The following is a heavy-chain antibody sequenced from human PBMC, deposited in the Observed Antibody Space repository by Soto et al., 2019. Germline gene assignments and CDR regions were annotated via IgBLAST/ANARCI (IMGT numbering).Heavy chain of an antibody. CDR3: AREGTCSSTSCPPYFSFGLDV. Sequence: QVQLVQSGAEVKKPGASVKVSCKASGYTFASYGISWVRQAPGQGLEWMGWISAYNGNTNYAQKLQGRVTMTTDTFTRTAYMEVRSLRSDDTAVYYCAREGTCSSTSCPPYFSFGLDVCGQGTTVTVSS. V-gene: IGHV1-18*01. J-gene: IGHJ6*02. CDR2: ISAYNGNT. D-gene: IGHD2-2*01. CDR1: GYTFASYG.